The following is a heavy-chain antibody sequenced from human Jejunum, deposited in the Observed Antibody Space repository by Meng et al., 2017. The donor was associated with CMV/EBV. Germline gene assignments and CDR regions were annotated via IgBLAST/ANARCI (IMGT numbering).Heavy chain of an antibody. CDR2: ISGSSSQM. CDR1: GFTFSDQS. D-gene: IGHD3-10*01. V-gene: IGHV3-21*01. J-gene: IGHJ4*02. CDR3: AKLPHYGSGAPDY. Sequence: SGFTFSDQSMNWVRQAPGKGLEWVSFISGSSSQMYYADSVRGRFTVSRDNAKNSLYLQMDSLRAEDTAVYYCAKLPHYGSGAPDYWGQGALVTVSS.